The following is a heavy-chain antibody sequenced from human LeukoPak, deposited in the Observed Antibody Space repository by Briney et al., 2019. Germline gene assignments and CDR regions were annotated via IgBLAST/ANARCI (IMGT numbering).Heavy chain of an antibody. V-gene: IGHV3-66*01. J-gene: IGHJ4*02. Sequence: SGGSLRLSCAASGFTVSSNYTSWVRQAPGKGLEWVSVIYSGGSTYYADSVKGRFTISRDNSKNTLYLQMNSLRAEDTAVYYCAREEYGAHWGQGTLVTVSS. CDR3: AREEYGAH. CDR2: IYSGGST. CDR1: GFTVSSNY. D-gene: IGHD4-17*01.